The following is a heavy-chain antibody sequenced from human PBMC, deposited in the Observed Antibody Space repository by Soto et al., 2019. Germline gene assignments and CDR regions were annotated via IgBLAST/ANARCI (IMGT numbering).Heavy chain of an antibody. Sequence: GASVKVSCKASGYTCTSYYMHWVLQAPGQGLEWMGIINPSGGSTSYAQKFQGRVTMTRDTSTSTVYMELSSLRSEDTAVYYCARGNSGYTTSENFDYWGQGTLVTVSS. J-gene: IGHJ4*02. CDR2: INPSGGST. V-gene: IGHV1-46*01. D-gene: IGHD3-22*01. CDR3: ARGNSGYTTSENFDY. CDR1: GYTCTSYY.